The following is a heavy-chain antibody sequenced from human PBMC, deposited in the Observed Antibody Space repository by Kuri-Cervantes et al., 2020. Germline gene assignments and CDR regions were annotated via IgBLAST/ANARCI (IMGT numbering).Heavy chain of an antibody. Sequence: GGSLRLSCAASGFTFHDYAIHWVRQAPGKGLEWVSGINWNGNSKAYADSVKGRFTISRDNAKNSLYLQMNSLRVEDTAVYYCVRDSRGYNGVLDSWGQGTLVTVSS. J-gene: IGHJ4*02. CDR3: VRDSRGYNGVLDS. D-gene: IGHD3-22*01. CDR2: INWNGNSK. CDR1: GFTFHDYA. V-gene: IGHV3-9*01.